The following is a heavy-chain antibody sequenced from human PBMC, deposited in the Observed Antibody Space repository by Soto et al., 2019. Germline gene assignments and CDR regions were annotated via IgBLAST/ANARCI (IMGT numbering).Heavy chain of an antibody. CDR3: ARVPYFDWLLD. Sequence: QVQLQESGPGLVKPSETLSLTCTVSGGSVSSGSYYWSWIRQPPGKGLEWIGYIYYSGSTNYNPSLQSRVTISVDTSKNQFSLKLSSVTAADTAVYYCARVPYFDWLLDWGQGTLVTVSS. V-gene: IGHV4-61*01. J-gene: IGHJ4*02. CDR1: GGSVSSGSYY. D-gene: IGHD3-9*01. CDR2: IYYSGST.